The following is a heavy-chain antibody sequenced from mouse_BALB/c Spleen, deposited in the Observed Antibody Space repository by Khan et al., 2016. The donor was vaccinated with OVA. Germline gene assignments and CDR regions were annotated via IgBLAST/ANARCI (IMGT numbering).Heavy chain of an antibody. CDR1: GFSLTTYG. D-gene: IGHD1-1*01. CDR3: AKYYHGRSFYFDY. J-gene: IGHJ2*01. CDR2: IWGDGNK. V-gene: IGHV2-3*01. Sequence: VELVESGPGLVAPSQSLTITCTVSGFSLTTYGVSWVRQPPGKGLEWLGVIWGDGNKNYHSALISRLSISKDNSKSQVFLNLNSLQTDDTATYNCAKYYHGRSFYFDYWGQGSILTVSS.